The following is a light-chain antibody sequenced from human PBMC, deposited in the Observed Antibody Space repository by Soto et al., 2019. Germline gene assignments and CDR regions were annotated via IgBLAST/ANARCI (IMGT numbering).Light chain of an antibody. CDR1: SSNIGGTNY. V-gene: IGLV1-47*02. CDR2: SNN. CDR3: ASWDDRLGAVI. J-gene: IGLJ2*01. Sequence: QSALTQPPSASGTPGQRVFISCSGSSSNIGGTNYAYWYQQLPGAAPKLLMHSNNHRPSGVPERISGSKSGTSASLAISGLRSEDEAVYYCASWDDRLGAVIFGGGTKVTVL.